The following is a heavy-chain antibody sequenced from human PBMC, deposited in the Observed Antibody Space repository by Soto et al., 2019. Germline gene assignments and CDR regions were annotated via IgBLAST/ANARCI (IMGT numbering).Heavy chain of an antibody. CDR3: ARGMSDGFGEVS. Sequence: QVQLVQSGAEVKKPGASVKVSCTTSGYTFTNYDINWVRQAPGQGLEWMGWMGPNGGNTGFAPKFQGSVTLTRNTSITKAYMELSSLRSEDTGVYYCARGMSDGFGEVSWGQGTLVTVSS. D-gene: IGHD3-10*01. V-gene: IGHV1-8*01. CDR1: GYTFTNYD. J-gene: IGHJ5*02. CDR2: MGPNGGNT.